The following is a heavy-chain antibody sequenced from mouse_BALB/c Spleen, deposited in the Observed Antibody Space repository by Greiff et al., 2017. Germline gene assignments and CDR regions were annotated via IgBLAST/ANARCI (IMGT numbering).Heavy chain of an antibody. V-gene: IGHV5-6-4*01. CDR3: TRDLETGTGGYYFDY. D-gene: IGHD4-1*01. CDR2: ISSGGSYT. J-gene: IGHJ2*01. CDR1: GFTFSSYT. Sequence: EVKLVESGGDLVKPGGSLKLSCAASGFTFSSYTMSWVRQTPEKRLEWVATISSGGSYTYYPDSVKGRFTISRDNAKNTLYLQMSSLKSEDTAMYYCTRDLETGTGGYYFDYWGQGTTLTVSS.